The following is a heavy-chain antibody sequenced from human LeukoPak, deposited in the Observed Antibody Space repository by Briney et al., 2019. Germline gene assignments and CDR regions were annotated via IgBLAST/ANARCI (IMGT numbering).Heavy chain of an antibody. CDR3: ASDFRNLGMDV. CDR2: ISNSGFAT. CDR1: SFTLGDWY. V-gene: IGHV3-11*01. Sequence: GGSLRLSCTASSFTLGDWYMSWIRQAPGKGLEWVSYISNSGFATYYADSVKGRFTVSRGNAKNSLFLQMDSLRAEDTAVYFCASDFRNLGMDVWGKGTTVTVSS. D-gene: IGHD3-16*01. J-gene: IGHJ6*03.